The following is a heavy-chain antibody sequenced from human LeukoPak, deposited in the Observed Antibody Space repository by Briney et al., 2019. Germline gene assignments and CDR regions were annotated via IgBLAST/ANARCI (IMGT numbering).Heavy chain of an antibody. D-gene: IGHD1-26*01. J-gene: IGHJ4*02. CDR3: ATYSGAHHKTFDD. CDR1: GFTVSSNY. V-gene: IGHV3-53*01. CDR2: IYRAGNT. Sequence: GGSLRLSCAASGFTVSSNYMTWVRQAPGKGLEWVSVIYRAGNTYYADSVKGRFTISRDNSKNTLYLQMNSLRAEDTAVYYCATYSGAHHKTFDDWGQGTLVTVSS.